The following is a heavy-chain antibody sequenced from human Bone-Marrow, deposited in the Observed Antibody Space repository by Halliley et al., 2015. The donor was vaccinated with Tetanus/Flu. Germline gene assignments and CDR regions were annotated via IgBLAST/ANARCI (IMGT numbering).Heavy chain of an antibody. V-gene: IGHV3-11*01. CDR3: ARDDLAITGPPRGYYGLDG. CDR1: GFTFSDYY. CDR2: MSSSGSII. D-gene: IGHD1-20*01. Sequence: SLRLSCAASGFTFSDYYMNWIRQAPGKGLEWVSHMSSSGSIIKYADSVEGRFVMSRGNAENSLYLQMTSLRAEDTAVYYCARDDLAITGPPRGYYGLDGWGQGTTVTVSS. J-gene: IGHJ6*02.